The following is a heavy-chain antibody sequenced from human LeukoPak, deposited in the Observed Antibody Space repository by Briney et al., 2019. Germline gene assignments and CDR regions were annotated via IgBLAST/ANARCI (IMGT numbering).Heavy chain of an antibody. V-gene: IGHV1-18*01. CDR3: ARSSYYYGSGSYSHYYYYYYMDV. D-gene: IGHD3-10*01. Sequence: ASVKVSCKASGYTFTSYGISWVRQAPGQGLEWMGWISAYNGNTNYAQKLQGRVTMTTDTSTSTAYMELRSLRSDDTAVYYCARSSYYYGSGSYSHYYYYYYMDVWGKGTTATVSS. J-gene: IGHJ6*03. CDR2: ISAYNGNT. CDR1: GYTFTSYG.